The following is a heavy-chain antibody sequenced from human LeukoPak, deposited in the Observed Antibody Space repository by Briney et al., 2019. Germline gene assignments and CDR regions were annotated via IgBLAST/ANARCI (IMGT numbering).Heavy chain of an antibody. CDR1: GGSISSGSYY. Sequence: SETLSLTCTVSGGSISSGSYYWSWIRQPAGKGLEWIGRIYTSGSTNYNPSLKSRVTISVDTSKNQFSLKLSSVTAADTAVYYCARGAARLNWFDPWGQGTLVTVSS. CDR3: ARGAARLNWFDP. V-gene: IGHV4-61*02. J-gene: IGHJ5*02. CDR2: IYTSGST. D-gene: IGHD6-6*01.